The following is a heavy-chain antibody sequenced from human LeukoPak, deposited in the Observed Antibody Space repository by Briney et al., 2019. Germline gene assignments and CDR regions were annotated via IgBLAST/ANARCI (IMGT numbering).Heavy chain of an antibody. CDR1: GGYY. Sequence: GGYYWSXIRQRPGKGLEWIGYIYYSGSTYYNPSLKSRVTISVDTSKNQFSLKLSSVTAADTAVYYCARASLTIVVVPAASQSLAFDIWGQGTMVTVSS. D-gene: IGHD2-2*01. CDR2: IYYSGST. CDR3: ARASLTIVVVPAASQSLAFDI. V-gene: IGHV4-31*02. J-gene: IGHJ3*02.